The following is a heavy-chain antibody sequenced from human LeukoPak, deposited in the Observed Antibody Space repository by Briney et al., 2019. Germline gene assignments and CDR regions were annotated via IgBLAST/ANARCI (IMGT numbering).Heavy chain of an antibody. V-gene: IGHV1-69*13. D-gene: IGHD6-6*01. CDR2: IIPIFGTA. CDR3: ARGSYSSSSTLHYYYYMDV. CDR1: GGTFSSYA. J-gene: IGHJ6*03. Sequence: SVKVSCKASGGTFSSYAISWVRQAPEQGLEWMGGIIPIFGTANYAQKFQGRVTITADESTSTAYMELSSLRSEDTAVYYCARGSYSSSSTLHYYYYMDVWGKGTTVTVSS.